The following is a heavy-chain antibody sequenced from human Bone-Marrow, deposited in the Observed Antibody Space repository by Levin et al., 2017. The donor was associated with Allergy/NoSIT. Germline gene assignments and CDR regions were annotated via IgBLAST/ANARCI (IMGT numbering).Heavy chain of an antibody. V-gene: IGHV3-74*01. CDR1: GFIFSPYW. CDR3: VTFLVEHH. CDR2: INGDGSAT. Sequence: GGSLRLSCVASGFIFSPYWMHWVRQAPGKGLVWVSHINGDGSATSYADSVKGRFTISRDNAKNTLYLQMDSLRAEDTAVYYCVTFLVEHHWGQGALVTVSS. D-gene: IGHD1/OR15-1a*01. J-gene: IGHJ1*01.